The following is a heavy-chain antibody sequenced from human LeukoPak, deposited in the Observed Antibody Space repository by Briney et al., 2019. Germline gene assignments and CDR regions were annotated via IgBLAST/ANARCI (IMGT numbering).Heavy chain of an antibody. CDR3: ARVGEWLFDIDV. D-gene: IGHD3-16*01. V-gene: IGHV4-4*07. CDR1: GDPISDYC. Sequence: SETLSLTCTVSGDPISDYCWTWIRQPAGKGLEWIGRIYGNGSTNYNPSLKGRVAMSIDTSKMQFSLKLRSVTAADTAVYYCARVGEWLFDIDVWGKGTTVIVSS. CDR2: IYGNGST. J-gene: IGHJ6*03.